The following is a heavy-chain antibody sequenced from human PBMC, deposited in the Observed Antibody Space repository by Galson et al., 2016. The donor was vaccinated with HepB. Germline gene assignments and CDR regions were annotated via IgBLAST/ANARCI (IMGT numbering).Heavy chain of an antibody. CDR2: INTGTPGDT. J-gene: IGHJ4*02. D-gene: IGHD2-8*02. CDR1: GYSFSSYG. V-gene: IGHV1-18*01. CDR3: ARDFCTGVSCNHALGH. Sequence: SVKVSCKASGYSFSSYGISWVRQAPGQGLEWMAWINTGTPGDTLYAQSLQGRLILTTDPSTTTAYMNLRSLGSDDTAVYFCARDFCTGVSCNHALGHWGQGTLVTVSS.